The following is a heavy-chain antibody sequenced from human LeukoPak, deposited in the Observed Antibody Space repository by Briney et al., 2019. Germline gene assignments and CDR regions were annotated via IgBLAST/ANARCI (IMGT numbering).Heavy chain of an antibody. CDR3: AREAYSSAWYLDY. V-gene: IGHV4-59*01. CDR2: IYYSGST. D-gene: IGHD6-19*01. J-gene: IGHJ4*02. CDR1: GGSISSYY. Sequence: SETLSLTCTVSGGSISSYYWSWIRQPPGKGLEWIGYIYYSGSTNYNPSLESRVTISVDTSKNQFSLKVRSVTAADTAVYYCAREAYSSAWYLDYWGQGTLVTVSS.